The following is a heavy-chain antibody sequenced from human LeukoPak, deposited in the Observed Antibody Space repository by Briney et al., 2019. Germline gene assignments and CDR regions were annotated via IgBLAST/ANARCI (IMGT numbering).Heavy chain of an antibody. CDR3: ALRERLGELSLDY. Sequence: PGGSLRLSCAASGFTFSSYAMNWVRQAPGKGLEWVSTISGSGGSTYYADSVKGRFTISRDNSKNTLYLQMNSLRAEDTAVYYCALRERLGELSLDYWGQGTLVTVSS. J-gene: IGHJ4*02. D-gene: IGHD3-16*02. CDR1: GFTFSSYA. V-gene: IGHV3-23*01. CDR2: ISGSGGST.